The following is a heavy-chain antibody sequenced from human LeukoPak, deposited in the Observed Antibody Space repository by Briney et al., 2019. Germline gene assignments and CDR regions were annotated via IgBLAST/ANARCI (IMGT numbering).Heavy chain of an antibody. D-gene: IGHD6-13*01. Sequence: SVKVSCKASGGTFSSYAISWVRQAPGQGLEWMGGIIPIFGTANYAQKLQGRVTITADESTSTAYMELSSLRSEDTAVYYCARDTVHTAAAGNYYYYGMDVWGQGTTVTVSS. CDR1: GGTFSSYA. J-gene: IGHJ6*02. V-gene: IGHV1-69*13. CDR3: ARDTVHTAAAGNYYYYGMDV. CDR2: IIPIFGTA.